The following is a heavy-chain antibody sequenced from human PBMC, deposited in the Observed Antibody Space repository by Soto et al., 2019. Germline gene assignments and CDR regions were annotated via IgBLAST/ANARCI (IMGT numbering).Heavy chain of an antibody. CDR2: ITANGGTK. CDR3: AIGGLWLETLDF. Sequence: EGQLVESGGGMVRPGGSLRLSCAVSGFPLQDHAVTWVRQAPGEGLEWVSSITANGGTKAYADSVKGRFTISRDNAKNYVDLQVNNLRAEDTALYYCAIGGLWLETLDFWGQVTLVTVSS. J-gene: IGHJ4*02. CDR1: GFPLQDHA. V-gene: IGHV3-20*04. D-gene: IGHD2-21*01.